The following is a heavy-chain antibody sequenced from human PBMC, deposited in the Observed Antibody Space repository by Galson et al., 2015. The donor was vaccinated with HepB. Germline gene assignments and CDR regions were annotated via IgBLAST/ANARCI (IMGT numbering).Heavy chain of an antibody. Sequence: LRLSCAAPGFTVSSHAMNWVRQDPGKGLEWVSRISDSGATTHYADPVKGRFTISRDNSKNTLYLQMNSLRAEDSALYYCAKSPSRSWSEFDIWGQGTMVIVSS. J-gene: IGHJ3*02. CDR3: AKSPSRSWSEFDI. CDR1: GFTVSSHA. CDR2: ISDSGATT. V-gene: IGHV3-23*01. D-gene: IGHD6-13*01.